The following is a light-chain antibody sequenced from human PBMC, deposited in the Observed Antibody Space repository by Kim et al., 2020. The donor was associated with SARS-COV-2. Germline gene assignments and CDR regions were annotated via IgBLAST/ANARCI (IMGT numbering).Light chain of an antibody. CDR2: GVS. J-gene: IGKJ1*01. Sequence: EVVLMQSPGTLSVSPGERATLSCRASQSISTNLAWYQQKPGQAPRLLISGVSTRATGVPARFSGGGSGTDFTLTISSLQSEDSAVYHCQQYHRWPLTFGLGTKVDI. CDR3: QQYHRWPLT. V-gene: IGKV3-15*01. CDR1: QSISTN.